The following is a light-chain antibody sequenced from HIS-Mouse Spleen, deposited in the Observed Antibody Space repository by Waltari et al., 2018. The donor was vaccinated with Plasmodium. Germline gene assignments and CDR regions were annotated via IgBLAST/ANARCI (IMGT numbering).Light chain of an antibody. Sequence: SYELTQPPSVSVSPGQTARITCSGDALPKKYAYWYQQKSGPAPVLVIYEDSKRPSGIHERFSGSSSGTMATLTISGAQVEDGADYYCYSTDSSGNHRVFGGGTKLTVL. CDR2: EDS. CDR1: ALPKKY. CDR3: YSTDSSGNHRV. J-gene: IGLJ3*02. V-gene: IGLV3-10*01.